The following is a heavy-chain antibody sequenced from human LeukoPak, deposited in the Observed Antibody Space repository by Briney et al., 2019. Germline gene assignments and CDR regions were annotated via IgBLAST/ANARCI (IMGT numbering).Heavy chain of an antibody. V-gene: IGHV3-15*01. CDR3: TRRGDYFDY. CDR2: IISNADGGTT. CDR1: GFTFSDYY. Sequence: PGGSLRLSCEASGFTFSDYYMSWIRQAPGKGLEWVGRIISNADGGTTVYAAPVKGRFTISRDDSQNTLYLQMNTLKTEDTALYYCTRRGDYFDYWGQGTLVTVSS. J-gene: IGHJ4*02.